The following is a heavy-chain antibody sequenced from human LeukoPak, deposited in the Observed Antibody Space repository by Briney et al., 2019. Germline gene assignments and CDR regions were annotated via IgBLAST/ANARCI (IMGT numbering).Heavy chain of an antibody. J-gene: IGHJ3*02. CDR2: ISSSSSYI. CDR3: ARDRGAFWYDSSGFAFDI. Sequence: GGSLRLSCAASGFTFSSYSMNWVRQAPGKGLEWVSSISSSSSYIYYADSVKGRFTISRDNAKKSLYLQMNSLRAEDTAVYYCARDRGAFWYDSSGFAFDIWGQGTMVTVSS. V-gene: IGHV3-21*01. CDR1: GFTFSSYS. D-gene: IGHD3-22*01.